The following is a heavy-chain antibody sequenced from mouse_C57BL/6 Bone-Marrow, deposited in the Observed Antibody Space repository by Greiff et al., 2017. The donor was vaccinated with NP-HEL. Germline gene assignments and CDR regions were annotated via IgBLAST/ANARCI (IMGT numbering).Heavy chain of an antibody. J-gene: IGHJ2*01. CDR3: ARSNWEGYFDY. Sequence: VQLQQSGPGLAKPSQTLSLTCSVTGYSITSDYWTWIRKFPGNKLEYMGYISYSGSTYYNPSLKRRISITRDTSKNQYYLQLNSVTTEDTATYYCARSNWEGYFDYWGQGTTLTVSS. V-gene: IGHV3-8*01. D-gene: IGHD4-1*02. CDR2: ISYSGST. CDR1: GYSITSDY.